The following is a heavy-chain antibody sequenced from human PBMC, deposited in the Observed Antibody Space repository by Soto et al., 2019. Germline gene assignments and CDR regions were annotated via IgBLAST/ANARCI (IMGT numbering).Heavy chain of an antibody. CDR2: IGGTDGKT. D-gene: IGHD3-10*01. CDR1: GFTFSSYA. Sequence: EVQLLESGGDLVQPGGSLRLSCAASGFTFSSYAMSWVRQAPGKGLEWVAAIGGTDGKTYYADSVKGRFTISRDNSEKTLYLQMSRLRADDTAVYFCAKGMFSSSPAAAGSFDYWGQGALVTVSS. CDR3: AKGMFSSSPAAAGSFDY. V-gene: IGHV3-23*01. J-gene: IGHJ4*02.